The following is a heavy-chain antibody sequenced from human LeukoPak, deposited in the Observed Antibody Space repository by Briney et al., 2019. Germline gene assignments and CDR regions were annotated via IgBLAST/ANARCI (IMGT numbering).Heavy chain of an antibody. V-gene: IGHV4-4*07. CDR3: ARHGYTASHYFLDY. Sequence: PSETLSLTCTVSSGSINSYYWGWVRQPAGRGLEWIGRIYTTGNTNYNPSLKSRLTMSVDRSKRQFALNLRSVTAADTAIYYCARHGYTASHYFLDYWSQGTLVTVSS. CDR1: SGSINSYY. CDR2: IYTTGNT. D-gene: IGHD3-16*01. J-gene: IGHJ4*02.